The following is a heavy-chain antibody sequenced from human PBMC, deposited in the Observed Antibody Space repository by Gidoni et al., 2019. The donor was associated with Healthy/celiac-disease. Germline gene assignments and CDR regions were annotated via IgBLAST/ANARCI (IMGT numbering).Heavy chain of an antibody. CDR3: ARVRYSSGWYVLDGMDV. CDR1: GYTFTGYY. J-gene: IGHJ6*02. D-gene: IGHD6-19*01. CDR2: INPNRGGT. Sequence: QVQLVQSGPEVKTPGASVKVSCQASGYTFTGYYMHWVRQAPGQGLEWMGWINPNRGGTNYAQKCQGRVTMTRDTSISTAYMELSRLRSDDTAVYYCARVRYSSGWYVLDGMDVWGQGTTVTVSS. V-gene: IGHV1-2*02.